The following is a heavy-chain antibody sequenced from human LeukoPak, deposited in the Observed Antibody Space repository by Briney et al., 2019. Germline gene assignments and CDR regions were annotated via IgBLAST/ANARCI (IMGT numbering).Heavy chain of an antibody. D-gene: IGHD2-2*01. CDR1: SGSISSHY. V-gene: IGHV4-59*11. Sequence: SETLSLTCTVSSGSISSHYWSWIRQPPGKGLEWIGYIYYSGSTNYNPSLKSRVTISVDTSKNQFSLKLSSVTAADTAVYYCARAVGSTGWFDPWGQGTLVTVSS. J-gene: IGHJ5*02. CDR2: IYYSGST. CDR3: ARAVGSTGWFDP.